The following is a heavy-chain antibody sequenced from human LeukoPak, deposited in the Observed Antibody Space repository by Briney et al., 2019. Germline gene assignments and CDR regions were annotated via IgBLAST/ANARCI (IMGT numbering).Heavy chain of an antibody. J-gene: IGHJ5*02. CDR1: GYTFTSYG. CDR3: ARVNGYCSGGSCYSGWFDP. D-gene: IGHD2-15*01. V-gene: IGHV1-18*01. Sequence: ASVKVSCKASGYTFTSYGISWVRQAPGQGLEWMGWISAYNGNTNYAQKLQGRVTMTTDTSTSTAYMELRSLRSDGTAVYYCARVNGYCSGGSCYSGWFDPWGQGTLVTVSS. CDR2: ISAYNGNT.